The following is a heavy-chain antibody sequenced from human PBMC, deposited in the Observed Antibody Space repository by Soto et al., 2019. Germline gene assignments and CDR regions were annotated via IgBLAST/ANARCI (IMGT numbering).Heavy chain of an antibody. V-gene: IGHV4-38-2*02. J-gene: IGHJ5*02. Sequence: PSETLSLTCTVSGFLISDNYFWGWIRQPPGKGLEWLGSIYHNGDTRYNPSLKSPVTISVDTSKNQFTLRVTSVTAADTAVYFCAKDSSGLDTWSQAPMVTV. D-gene: IGHD6-25*01. CDR1: GFLISDNYF. CDR2: IYHNGDT. CDR3: AKDSSGLDT.